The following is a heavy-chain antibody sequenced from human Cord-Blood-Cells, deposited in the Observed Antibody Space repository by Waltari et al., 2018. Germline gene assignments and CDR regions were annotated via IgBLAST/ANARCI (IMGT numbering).Heavy chain of an antibody. D-gene: IGHD1-26*01. CDR3: TSQHPAHSGSYYVDY. V-gene: IGHV3-48*02. CDR2: ISSSSSTI. J-gene: IGHJ4*02. Sequence: EVQLVESGGGLVQPGGSLRLSCAASGFTFSSYSMNWVRQAPGKGLEWVSYISSSSSTIYYADSVKGRFTISRDNAKNSLYLQINSLRDEDTAVYYCTSQHPAHSGSYYVDYWGQGTLVTVSS. CDR1: GFTFSSYS.